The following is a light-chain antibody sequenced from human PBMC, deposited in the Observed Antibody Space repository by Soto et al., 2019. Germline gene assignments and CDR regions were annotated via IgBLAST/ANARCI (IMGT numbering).Light chain of an antibody. CDR2: EVS. J-gene: IGLJ1*01. CDR1: SSDVGGYKY. CDR3: SSYAGGSNYV. Sequence: QSVLTQSPSASGSPGQSVTISCTGTSSDVGGYKYVSWYQQHPGKAPKLMIYEVSKRPSGVPDRFSGSKSGNTASLTVSGLQADDEAAYYCSSYAGGSNYVFCTGTKVTVL. V-gene: IGLV2-8*01.